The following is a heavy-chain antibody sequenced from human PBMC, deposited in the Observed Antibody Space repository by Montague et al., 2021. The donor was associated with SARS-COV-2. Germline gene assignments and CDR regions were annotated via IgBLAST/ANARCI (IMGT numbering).Heavy chain of an antibody. J-gene: IGHJ6*02. CDR1: GFTFSSYE. CDR3: ARGGTYYDFWSGYRNYYYGMDV. CDR2: ISSSGSTI. Sequence: SLRLSCAASGFTFSSYEMNWVRQAPGKGLEWVSYISSSGSTIYYXXSLKGRFTISRDNAKNSLYLQMNSLRAEDTAVYYCARGGTYYDFWSGYRNYYYGMDVWGQGTTVTVSS. D-gene: IGHD3-3*01. V-gene: IGHV3-48*03.